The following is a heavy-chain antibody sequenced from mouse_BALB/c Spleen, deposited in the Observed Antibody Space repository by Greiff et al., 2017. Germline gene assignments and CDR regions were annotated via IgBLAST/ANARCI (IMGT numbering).Heavy chain of an antibody. Sequence: VQLQQSGAELVKPGASVKLSCKASGYTFISYYMYWVKQRPGQGLEWIGEINPSNGGTNFNEKFKSKATLTVDKSSSTAYMQLSSLTSEDSAVYYCTRTYYGSSGYFDYWGQGTTLTVSS. D-gene: IGHD1-1*01. CDR3: TRTYYGSSGYFDY. CDR1: GYTFISYY. J-gene: IGHJ2*01. CDR2: INPSNGGT. V-gene: IGHV1S81*02.